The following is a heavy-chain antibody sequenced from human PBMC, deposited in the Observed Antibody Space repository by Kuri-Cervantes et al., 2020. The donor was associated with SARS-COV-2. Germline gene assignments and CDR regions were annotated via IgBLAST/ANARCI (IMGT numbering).Heavy chain of an antibody. CDR2: IYPGDSDT. CDR1: GYSFTSYW. Sequence: GESLKISCKGSGYSFTSYWNGWVRAMPGKGLEWRGIIYPGDSDTRYSPSFQGQVTISADKSITTAYLQWSSLKASDSAIYFCARWGGDYTRRPNYSYYGLDVWGQGTTVTVSS. D-gene: IGHD4-11*01. CDR3: ARWGGDYTRRPNYSYYGLDV. V-gene: IGHV5-51*01. J-gene: IGHJ6*02.